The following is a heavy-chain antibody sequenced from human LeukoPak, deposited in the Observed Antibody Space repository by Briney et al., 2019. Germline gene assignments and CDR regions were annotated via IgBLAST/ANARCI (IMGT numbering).Heavy chain of an antibody. J-gene: IGHJ4*02. Sequence: SETLSLTCTVSGGSISSYYWSWIRQPPGKGLEWIGYIYYSGSTNYNPSLKSRVTISVDTSKNQFSLKLSSVTAADTAVYYCARGGYSSGWYQILVTPFDYWGQGTLVTVSS. CDR1: GGSISSYY. CDR2: IYYSGST. V-gene: IGHV4-59*01. D-gene: IGHD6-13*01. CDR3: ARGGYSSGWYQILVTPFDY.